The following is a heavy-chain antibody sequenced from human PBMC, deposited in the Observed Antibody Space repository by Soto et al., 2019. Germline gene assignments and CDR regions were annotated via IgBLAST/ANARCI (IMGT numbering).Heavy chain of an antibody. CDR1: GFTFSSSW. V-gene: IGHV3-74*01. CDR3: ATPGRASLFWRDGAKGFDH. J-gene: IGHJ4*02. D-gene: IGHD7-27*01. Sequence: GGSLRLSCAVSGFTFSSSWMHWVRQGPGNGLVWVSRVSGDGTTTNYADSVKGRFTISRDNAKNMLYLQMDSLRVEDTAVYYCATPGRASLFWRDGAKGFDHWGQGTQVTVSS. CDR2: VSGDGTTT.